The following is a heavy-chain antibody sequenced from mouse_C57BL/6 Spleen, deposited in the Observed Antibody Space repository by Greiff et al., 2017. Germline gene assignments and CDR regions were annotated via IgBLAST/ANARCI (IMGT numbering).Heavy chain of an antibody. D-gene: IGHD1-1*01. CDR3: THYGSSEAWFAY. Sequence: VQLKESGPELVKPGASVKISCKASGYSFTDYTMNWVKQSTGKSLEWIGVINPNYGTPCYNQKFKDKAPLTVDQSSSTAFMRLNSLASEGSAVYYCTHYGSSEAWFAYWGQGTLVTVSA. V-gene: IGHV1-39*01. CDR2: INPNYGTP. J-gene: IGHJ3*01. CDR1: GYSFTDYT.